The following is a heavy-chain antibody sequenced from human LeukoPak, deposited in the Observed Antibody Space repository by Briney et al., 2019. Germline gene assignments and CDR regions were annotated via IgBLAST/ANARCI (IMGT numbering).Heavy chain of an antibody. Sequence: PSETLSLTCTVSGGTISSYYWSWIRQPPGKGLEWVGYIYYSGSTNYNPSLNSRVTISVDTSKNQLSQKLSSVAAADTAVYCCARGGYGDYGLGYWGQGTLVTVSS. CDR3: ARGGYGDYGLGY. CDR1: GGTISSYY. V-gene: IGHV4-59*08. J-gene: IGHJ4*02. D-gene: IGHD4-17*01. CDR2: IYYSGST.